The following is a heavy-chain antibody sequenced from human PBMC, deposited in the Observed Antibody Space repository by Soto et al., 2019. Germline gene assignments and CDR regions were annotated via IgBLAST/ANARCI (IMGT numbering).Heavy chain of an antibody. CDR3: ARTVYDSSGRHEGHHDY. J-gene: IGHJ4*02. D-gene: IGHD3-22*01. CDR2: IIPIFGTA. V-gene: IGHV1-69*13. CDR1: GGTFSSYA. Sequence: ASVKVSCKASGGTFSSYAISWVRQAPGQGLEWMGGIIPIFGTANYAQKFQGRVTITADESTSTAYMELSSLRSEDTAVYYCARTVYDSSGRHEGHHDYWGQGTLVTVSS.